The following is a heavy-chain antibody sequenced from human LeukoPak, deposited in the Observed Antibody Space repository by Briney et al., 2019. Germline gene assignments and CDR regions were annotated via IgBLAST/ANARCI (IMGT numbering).Heavy chain of an antibody. Sequence: SVKVSCKASGFTFTSSAMQWVRQARGQRLEWIGWIVVGSGNTNYAQKFQERVTITGDMSTSTAYMELSSLRSEDTAVYYCAADWYYYGSGSSHAFDIWGQGTMVTVSS. CDR3: AADWYYYGSGSSHAFDI. D-gene: IGHD3-10*01. CDR2: IVVGSGNT. J-gene: IGHJ3*02. V-gene: IGHV1-58*02. CDR1: GFTFTSSA.